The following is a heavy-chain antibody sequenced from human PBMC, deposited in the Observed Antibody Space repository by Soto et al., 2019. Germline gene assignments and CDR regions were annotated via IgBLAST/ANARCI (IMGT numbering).Heavy chain of an antibody. J-gene: IGHJ6*02. CDR3: AREGYSSYYYGMDV. Sequence: EVQLVESGGGLVQPGRSLRLSCAASGFTFSTYAMNWVRQAPGKGLEWLSYISGSSNTIYYADSVKGRFTISRDNAKKSVYLQMNSLTDEDTAMYYCAREGYSSYYYGMDVWGQGTTVIVSS. V-gene: IGHV3-48*02. D-gene: IGHD2-15*01. CDR2: ISGSSNTI. CDR1: GFTFSTYA.